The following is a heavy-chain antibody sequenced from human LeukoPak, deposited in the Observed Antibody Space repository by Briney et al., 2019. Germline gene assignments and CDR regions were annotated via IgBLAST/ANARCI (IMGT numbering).Heavy chain of an antibody. D-gene: IGHD2-8*01. CDR1: GFTFSSYG. CDR3: AKYCTNGVCFDY. CDR2: ISYDGSNK. J-gene: IGHJ4*02. Sequence: GGSLRLSCAASGFTFSSYGMHWVRQAPGKGLEWVAVISYDGSNKYYADSVKGRFTISRDNSKNTLYLQMNSLRAEDTAVYYCAKYCTNGVCFDYWGQGTLVTVSS. V-gene: IGHV3-30*18.